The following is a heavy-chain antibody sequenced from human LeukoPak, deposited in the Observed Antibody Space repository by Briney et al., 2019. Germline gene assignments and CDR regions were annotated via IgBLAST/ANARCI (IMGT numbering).Heavy chain of an antibody. D-gene: IGHD6-6*01. J-gene: IGHJ4*02. CDR2: IKQDGSEK. Sequence: GGSLRLSCAASGFTFSSYWMSWVRQAPGKGLEWVANIKQDGSEKYYVDSVKGRFTISRDNAKNSLYLQMNSLRVEDTAVYYCARDFSYIAARPDYWGQGTLVTVSS. V-gene: IGHV3-7*05. CDR3: ARDFSYIAARPDY. CDR1: GFTFSSYW.